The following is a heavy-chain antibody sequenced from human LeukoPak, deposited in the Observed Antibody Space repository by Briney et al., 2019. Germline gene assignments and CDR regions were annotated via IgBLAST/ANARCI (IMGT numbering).Heavy chain of an antibody. Sequence: GGSLRLSCAASGFTVSSNYMSWVRQAPGKGLEWVSVIYSGGSTYYADSVKGRFTISRHNSKNTLNPQMNSLRAEDTAVYYCARDRVIAAAGDYYYYYGMDVWGQGTTVTVSS. CDR3: ARDRVIAAAGDYYYYYGMDV. D-gene: IGHD6-13*01. J-gene: IGHJ6*02. CDR2: IYSGGST. CDR1: GFTVSSNY. V-gene: IGHV3-53*04.